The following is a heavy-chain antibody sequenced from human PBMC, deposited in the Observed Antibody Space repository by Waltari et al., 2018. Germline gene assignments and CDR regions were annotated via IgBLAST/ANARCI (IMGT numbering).Heavy chain of an antibody. V-gene: IGHV3-48*03. CDR3: ARGSLKYGAFTH. CDR2: ISESGSPT. Sequence: EVQLVESGGGLVQPGGSQRLSFVASGFTFSRYEMNWVRQAPGKGVEGISYISESGSPTCYADSVKGRFTVSRDNAKKSLYLQMSSLGAEDTAVYFCARGSLKYGAFTHWGQGTMITVSS. D-gene: IGHD3-16*01. CDR1: GFTFSRYE. J-gene: IGHJ3*01.